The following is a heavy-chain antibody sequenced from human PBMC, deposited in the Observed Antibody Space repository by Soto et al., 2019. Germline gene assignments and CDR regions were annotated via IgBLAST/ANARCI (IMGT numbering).Heavy chain of an antibody. Sequence: QVQLVQSGAEVKEPGASVKVSCKASGYTFTSFAMHWVRQAPGQRLEWMGWINAENGNTKIFQKFQGRLTITRDTSASTAYMDLSGLRPEDTAVYYCARGGQKTATLFYWGQGTLVTVSS. CDR3: ARGGQKTATLFY. V-gene: IGHV1-3*01. CDR2: INAENGNT. J-gene: IGHJ4*02. D-gene: IGHD2-15*01. CDR1: GYTFTSFA.